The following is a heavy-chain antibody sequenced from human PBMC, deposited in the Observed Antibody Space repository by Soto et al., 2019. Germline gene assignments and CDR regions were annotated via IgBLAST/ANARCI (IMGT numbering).Heavy chain of an antibody. CDR2: IDLDIGDT. CDR1: GHTFTGHH. CDR3: GLEPTGTGGFDY. V-gene: IGHV1-2*02. D-gene: IGHD7-27*01. Sequence: ASVKISCKASGHTFTGHHMHWVRQAPGQGLEWMGLIDLDIGDTKYAQKFQGRITSTSDTSITTAYMELRGLRSDDTAVYYCGLEPTGTGGFDYWGQGTLVTVSS. J-gene: IGHJ4*02.